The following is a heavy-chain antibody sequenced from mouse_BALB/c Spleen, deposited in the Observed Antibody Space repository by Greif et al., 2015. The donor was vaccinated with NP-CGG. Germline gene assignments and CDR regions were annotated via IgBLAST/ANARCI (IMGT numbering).Heavy chain of an antibody. CDR1: GFSLTSYG. Sequence: VKLMESGPGLVAPSQSLSITCTVSGFSLTSYGVHWVRRPPGKGLEWLGVIWAGGSTNYNSALMSRLSISKDNSKSQVFLKMNSLQTDDTAMYYCARDSLYDYDKVMDYWGQGTSVTVSS. CDR3: ARDSLYDYDKVMDY. D-gene: IGHD2-4*01. V-gene: IGHV2-9*02. CDR2: IWAGGST. J-gene: IGHJ4*01.